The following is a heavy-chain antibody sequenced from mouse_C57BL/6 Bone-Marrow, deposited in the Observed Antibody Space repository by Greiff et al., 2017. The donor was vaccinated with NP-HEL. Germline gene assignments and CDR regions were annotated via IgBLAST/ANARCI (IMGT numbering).Heavy chain of an antibody. V-gene: IGHV1-9*01. CDR1: GFTFTGYW. CDR2: IIHGSGST. D-gene: IGHD1-1*01. CDR3: AREGKLLLEY. Sequence: LVESGAELMKPGASVKLSCAATGFTFTGYWIAWVQQRPGNGLEWIGKIIHGSGSTYYNDKFKGKATFTANTSSNTAYMQLSSMTTENSAIYYEAREGKLLLEYWGQGTTLTVSS. J-gene: IGHJ2*01.